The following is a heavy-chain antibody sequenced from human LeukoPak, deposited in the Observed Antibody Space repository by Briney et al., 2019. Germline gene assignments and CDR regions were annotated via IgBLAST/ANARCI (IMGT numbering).Heavy chain of an antibody. Sequence: GGSVRLSCVTSGFTFSSYWMSWVRQAPGKGLEWVANIKQGGSERHYVDSVKGRFTISRDNAKNSLYLQMNSLRVEDTAVYYCARDGRPLDYWGQGTLVTVSS. CDR2: IKQGGSER. V-gene: IGHV3-7*03. CDR3: ARDGRPLDY. J-gene: IGHJ4*02. CDR1: GFTFSSYW.